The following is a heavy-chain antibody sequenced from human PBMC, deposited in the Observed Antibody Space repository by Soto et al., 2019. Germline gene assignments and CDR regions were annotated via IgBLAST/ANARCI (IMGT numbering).Heavy chain of an antibody. CDR3: ARDHYYDSSGHYPTGDYYYYGIHV. CDR2: ISYDGSNK. D-gene: IGHD3-22*01. J-gene: IGHJ6*02. V-gene: IGHV3-30-3*01. Sequence: GGSLRLSCAASGFTFSSYAMHWVRQAPGKGLEWVAVISYDGSNKYYADSVKGRFTISRDNSKNTLYLQMNSLRAEDTAVYYCARDHYYDSSGHYPTGDYYYYGIHVWGQGTPVTVSS. CDR1: GFTFSSYA.